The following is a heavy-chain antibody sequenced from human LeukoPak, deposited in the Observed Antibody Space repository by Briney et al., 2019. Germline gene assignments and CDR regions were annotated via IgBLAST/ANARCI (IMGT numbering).Heavy chain of an antibody. CDR1: GFTFNDYD. J-gene: IGHJ4*02. V-gene: IGHV3-48*03. D-gene: IGHD3-10*01. Sequence: GGSLRPSCAGSGFTFNDYDMNWVRQAPGKGPEWVSYISRSGAYTYYTDSVKGRFTVSRDNAKKLLFLQMDGLRAEDTALYYCSRPLSFGELFRLDDWGQGTLVTVSS. CDR3: SRPLSFGELFRLDD. CDR2: ISRSGAYT.